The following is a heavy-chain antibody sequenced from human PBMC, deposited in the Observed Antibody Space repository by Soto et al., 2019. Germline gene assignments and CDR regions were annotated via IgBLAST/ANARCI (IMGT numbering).Heavy chain of an antibody. D-gene: IGHD6-19*01. J-gene: IGHJ3*01. CDR2: ISGSGDST. Sequence: GGSLRLSCAASGLTFSNYAMNWVRQAPGKGLEWVSNISGSGDSTYYADSVKGRFTISRDNSKNTLYLQMSSLRAEDTAIYYCVKEGSGWYSRGCFDLWGRGTMVTVSS. CDR3: VKEGSGWYSRGCFDL. V-gene: IGHV3-23*01. CDR1: GLTFSNYA.